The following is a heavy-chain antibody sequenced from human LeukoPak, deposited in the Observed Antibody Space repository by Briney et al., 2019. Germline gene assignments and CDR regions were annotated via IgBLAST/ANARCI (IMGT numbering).Heavy chain of an antibody. V-gene: IGHV3-9*01. CDR1: GFTFDDYA. Sequence: GGSLRLSCAASGFTFDDYAMHWVRQAPGKGLEWVSGISWNSGSIGYADSVKGRFTISRDNAKNSLYLQTNSLRAEDTALYYCAKDRVGATSGTFDIWGQGTMVTVSS. CDR3: AKDRVGATSGTFDI. D-gene: IGHD1-26*01. J-gene: IGHJ3*02. CDR2: ISWNSGSI.